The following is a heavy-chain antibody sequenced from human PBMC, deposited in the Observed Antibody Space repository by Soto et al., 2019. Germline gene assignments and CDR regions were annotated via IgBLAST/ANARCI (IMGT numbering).Heavy chain of an antibody. D-gene: IGHD3-10*01. CDR2: ISGSGGST. Sequence: EVQLLESGGGLVQPGGSLRLSCAASGFTFSSYAMSWVRQAPGKGLEWVSAISGSGGSTYYADSVKGRYTISRDNSKNAVYLQMNRRRAEGGAVYYSAEERGGPSGGWGGQGSLVTVSS. J-gene: IGHJ4*02. CDR3: AEERGGPSGGW. V-gene: IGHV3-23*01. CDR1: GFTFSSYA.